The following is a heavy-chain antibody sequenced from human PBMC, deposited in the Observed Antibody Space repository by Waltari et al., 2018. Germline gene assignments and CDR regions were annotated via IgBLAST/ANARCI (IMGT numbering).Heavy chain of an antibody. D-gene: IGHD5-18*01. Sequence: EVQLVQSGAEVKKPGESLKISCKGSGYSFTSYWIGWVRQMPGKGLEWMGISDPVDSDTRYSPSVQGKVTIAADKSISTAYLQWSSLKASDTAMYYGARDGLWRDAFDIWGQGTMVTVSS. J-gene: IGHJ3*02. CDR1: GYSFTSYW. CDR2: SDPVDSDT. V-gene: IGHV5-51*03. CDR3: ARDGLWRDAFDI.